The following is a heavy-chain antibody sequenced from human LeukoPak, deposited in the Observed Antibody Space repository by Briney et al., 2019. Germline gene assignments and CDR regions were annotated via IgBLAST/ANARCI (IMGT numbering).Heavy chain of an antibody. D-gene: IGHD3-10*01. CDR3: AKRGIVIRAVIIIGFHKEAYYFDY. CDR1: GFTFSSYG. J-gene: IGHJ4*02. Sequence: GGSLRLSCAASGFTFSSYGMHWVRQAPGKGLEWVAVIWYDGSNKYYADSVKGRFTISRDTSKNTVYLQMNSLRVEDTAVYFCAKRGIVIRAVIIIGFHKEAYYFDYWGQGILVTVSS. CDR2: IWYDGSNK. V-gene: IGHV3-33*06.